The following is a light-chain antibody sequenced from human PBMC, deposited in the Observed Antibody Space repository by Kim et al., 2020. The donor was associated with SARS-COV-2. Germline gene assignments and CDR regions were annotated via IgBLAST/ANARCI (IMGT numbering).Light chain of an antibody. Sequence: PGDSAPLACRASQRVSSHLAWYQQKPGQAPRLLIYGASTRATGIPARFSGSGSGTDFTLTIGSLQSEDFATYYCQQYNNWPPWTFGQGTKVDIK. V-gene: IGKV3-15*01. CDR2: GAS. J-gene: IGKJ1*01. CDR1: QRVSSH. CDR3: QQYNNWPPWT.